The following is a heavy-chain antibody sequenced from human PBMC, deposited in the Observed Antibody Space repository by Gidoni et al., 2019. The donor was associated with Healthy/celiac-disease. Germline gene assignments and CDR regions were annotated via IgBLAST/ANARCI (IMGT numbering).Heavy chain of an antibody. Sequence: VQLVESGGGVVQPGRSLRLSCAASGFTFSSYAMHWVRQAPGKGLEWVAVISYDGSNKYYADSVKGRFTISRDNSKNTLYLQMNSLRAEDTAVYYCASPPADTAMDPIFDYWGQGTLVTVSS. CDR1: GFTFSSYA. V-gene: IGHV3-30-3*01. D-gene: IGHD5-18*01. CDR2: ISYDGSNK. J-gene: IGHJ4*02. CDR3: ASPPADTAMDPIFDY.